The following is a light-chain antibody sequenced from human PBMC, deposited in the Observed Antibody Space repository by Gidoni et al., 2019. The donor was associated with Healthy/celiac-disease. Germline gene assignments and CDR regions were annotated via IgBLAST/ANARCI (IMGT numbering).Light chain of an antibody. CDR2: DAS. Sequence: DIQMTQSPSSLSASVGDRVTITCQASQDISNYLNWYQQKPGKAPKPLIYDASNLETGVPSRLSGSGSGTDFTFTISSRQPEDFATYYCQQYDNLAYTFGQGTKLEIK. V-gene: IGKV1-33*01. CDR3: QQYDNLAYT. J-gene: IGKJ2*01. CDR1: QDISNY.